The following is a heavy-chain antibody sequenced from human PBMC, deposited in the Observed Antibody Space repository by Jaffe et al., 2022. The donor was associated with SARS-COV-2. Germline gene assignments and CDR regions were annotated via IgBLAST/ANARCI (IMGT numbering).Heavy chain of an antibody. V-gene: IGHV4-61*02. CDR3: ARGDHNDYGDYEVDY. CDR1: GGSISSGSYY. D-gene: IGHD4-17*01. Sequence: QVQLQESGPGLVKPSQTLSLTCTVSGGSISSGSYYWSWIRQPAGKGLEWIGRIYTSGSTNYNPSLKSRVTISVDTSKNQFSLKLSSVTAADTAVYYCARGDHNDYGDYEVDYWGQGTLVTVSS. CDR2: IYTSGST. J-gene: IGHJ4*02.